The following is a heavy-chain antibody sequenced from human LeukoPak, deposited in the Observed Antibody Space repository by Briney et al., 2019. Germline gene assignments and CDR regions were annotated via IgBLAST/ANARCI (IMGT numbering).Heavy chain of an antibody. J-gene: IGHJ1*01. CDR1: GYTFTSYG. Sequence: ASVKVSCKASGYTFTSYGISWVRQAPGQGREWMGWISAYNGNTNYAQKLQGRVTMTTDTSTSTAYMELRSLRSDDTAVYYCARVEGRQWLVQGAQYFQHWGQGTLVTVSS. V-gene: IGHV1-18*01. CDR2: ISAYNGNT. D-gene: IGHD6-19*01. CDR3: ARVEGRQWLVQGAQYFQH.